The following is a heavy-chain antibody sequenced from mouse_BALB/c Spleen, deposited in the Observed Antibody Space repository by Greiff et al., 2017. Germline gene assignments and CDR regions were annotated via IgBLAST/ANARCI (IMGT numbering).Heavy chain of an antibody. CDR3: ARWGYGDEGAY. Sequence: QVQLQQPGAELVRPGASVKLSCKASGYSFTSYWMNWVKQRPGQGLEWIGMIHPSGSETRLNQKFKDKATLTVDKSSSTAYMQLSSPTSEDSAVYCCARWGYGDEGAYWGQGTLVTVSA. CDR1: GYSFTSYW. D-gene: IGHD2-13*01. V-gene: IGHV1-61*01. J-gene: IGHJ3*01. CDR2: IHPSGSET.